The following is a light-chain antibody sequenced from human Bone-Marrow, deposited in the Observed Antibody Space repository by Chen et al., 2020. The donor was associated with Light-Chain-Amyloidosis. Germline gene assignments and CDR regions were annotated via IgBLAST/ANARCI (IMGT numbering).Light chain of an antibody. Sequence: EIVMTPSPATLSVSPGESATLSCRASQNINNNFAWYQQKPGQAPRLLMHGASTRATGIPARFSGSGSGTEFTLTISSLQPEDFAVYYCQQRNNWPLTFGGWTKVAI. CDR1: QNINNN. CDR2: GAS. J-gene: IGKJ4*02. V-gene: IGKV3-15*01. CDR3: QQRNNWPLT.